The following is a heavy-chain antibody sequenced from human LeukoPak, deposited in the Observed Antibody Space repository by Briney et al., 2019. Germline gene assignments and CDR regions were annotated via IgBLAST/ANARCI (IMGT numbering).Heavy chain of an antibody. CDR1: GGTFSSYA. CDR2: INAGNGNT. CDR3: ARSSSYCSGGSCYSGPWFDP. D-gene: IGHD2-15*01. J-gene: IGHJ5*02. Sequence: ASVKVSCKASGGTFSSYAISWVRQAPGQRLEWMGWINAGNGNTKYSQKFQGRVTITRDTSASTAYMELSSLRSEDTAVYYCARSSSYCSGGSCYSGPWFDPWGQGTLVTVSS. V-gene: IGHV1-3*01.